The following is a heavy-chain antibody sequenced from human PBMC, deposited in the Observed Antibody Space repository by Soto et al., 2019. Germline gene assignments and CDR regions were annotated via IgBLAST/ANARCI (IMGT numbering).Heavy chain of an antibody. J-gene: IGHJ4*02. Sequence: ASLKVSCKTSGYSFTSLDINWVRQAPGQGPEWMGWMNPSRGKTGYAQKFQDRVIMTRDTSTSTAYMELRSLRYEDTAVYYCGRGVRAGIDHWGQGTLVTVSS. CDR3: GRGVRAGIDH. CDR1: GYSFTSLD. V-gene: IGHV1-8*01. D-gene: IGHD6-13*01. CDR2: MNPSRGKT.